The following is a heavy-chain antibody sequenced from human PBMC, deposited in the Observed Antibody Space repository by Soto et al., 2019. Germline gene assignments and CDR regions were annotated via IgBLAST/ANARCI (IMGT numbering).Heavy chain of an antibody. CDR2: MNPNGGET. CDR1: GYTFTSYD. V-gene: IGHV1-8*01. CDR3: ATEYSSSWYYFDY. D-gene: IGHD6-13*01. J-gene: IGHJ4*02. Sequence: ASVKVSCKASGYTFTSYDINWVRQATGQGLEWMGWMNPNGGETVYAQKFQGRVTMTEDTSTDTAYMELSSLRSEDTAVYYCATEYSSSWYYFDYWGQGTLVTSP.